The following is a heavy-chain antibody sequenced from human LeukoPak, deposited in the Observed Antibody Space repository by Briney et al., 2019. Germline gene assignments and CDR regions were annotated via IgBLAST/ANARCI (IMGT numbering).Heavy chain of an antibody. Sequence: HGASVKVSCTASGGTFSSYAISWVRQAPGQGLEWMGGIIPIFGTANYAQKFQGRVTITTDESTSTAYMELSSLRSEDTAVYYCARDLVGAWNYFDYWGQGTLVTVSS. CDR1: GGTFSSYA. J-gene: IGHJ4*02. CDR2: IIPIFGTA. CDR3: ARDLVGAWNYFDY. D-gene: IGHD1-26*01. V-gene: IGHV1-69*05.